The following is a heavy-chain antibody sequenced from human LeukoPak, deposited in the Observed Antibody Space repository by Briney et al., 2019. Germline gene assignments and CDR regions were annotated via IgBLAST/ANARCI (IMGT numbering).Heavy chain of an antibody. D-gene: IGHD6-13*01. CDR1: GFTFSSYA. CDR3: ARRGARGDSSSDLDY. V-gene: IGHV3-66*01. Sequence: GGSLRLSCAASGFTFSSYAMSWVRQAPGKGLEWVSVIYSGGSTYYADSVKGRFTISRDNSKSTLYLQMNSLRAEDTAVYYCARRGARGDSSSDLDYWGQGTLVTVSS. J-gene: IGHJ4*02. CDR2: IYSGGST.